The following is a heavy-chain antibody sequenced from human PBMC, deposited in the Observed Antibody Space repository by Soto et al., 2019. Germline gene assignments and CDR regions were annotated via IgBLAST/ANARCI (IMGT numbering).Heavy chain of an antibody. Sequence: QVQLVQSGAEVKKPGSSVKVSCKASGGSLSNYGISWVRQAPGQGLEWMGAIIPVFGTPNYAQKFQDRVTLTADESTTTVSMEMRSLTSEDTAVYYCARGVATKIVVTTSYAMDVWGQGTTVTVSS. D-gene: IGHD4-17*01. J-gene: IGHJ6*02. CDR2: IIPVFGTP. V-gene: IGHV1-69*12. CDR3: ARGVATKIVVTTSYAMDV. CDR1: GGSLSNYG.